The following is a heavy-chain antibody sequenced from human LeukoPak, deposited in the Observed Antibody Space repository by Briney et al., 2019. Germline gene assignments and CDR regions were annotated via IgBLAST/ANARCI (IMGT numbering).Heavy chain of an antibody. V-gene: IGHV3-23*01. CDR2: ISGSGGST. Sequence: GGSLRLSCAASGFTFSSYAMSWVRQAPGKGLEWVSAISGSGGSTYYADSVKGRFTISRDNSKNTLYLQMNSLRAEDTAVYYCAKDRVVEMATLGPFDYWGQGTLVTVSS. J-gene: IGHJ4*02. CDR3: AKDRVVEMATLGPFDY. D-gene: IGHD5-24*01. CDR1: GFTFSSYA.